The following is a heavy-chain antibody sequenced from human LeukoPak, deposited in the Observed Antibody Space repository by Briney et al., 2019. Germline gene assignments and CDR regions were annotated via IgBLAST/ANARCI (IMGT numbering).Heavy chain of an antibody. D-gene: IGHD1-26*01. CDR1: GFTLDDYA. CDR3: AKAPGIVGATGAFDI. CDR2: ISWNSGSI. Sequence: GGSLRLSCAASGFTLDDYAMHWVRQAPGKGLEWVSGISWNSGSIGYADSVKGRFTISRDNAKNSLYLQMNSLRAEDTALYYCAKAPGIVGATGAFDIWGQETMVTVSS. J-gene: IGHJ3*02. V-gene: IGHV3-9*01.